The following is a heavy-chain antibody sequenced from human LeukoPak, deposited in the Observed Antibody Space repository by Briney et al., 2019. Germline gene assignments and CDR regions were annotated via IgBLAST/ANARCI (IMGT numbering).Heavy chain of an antibody. Sequence: GGSLRLSCAASGFTFSSYSMNWVRQAPGKGLEWVSYISSSSSTIYYADSVKGRFTISRDNAKNSLYMQMNSLRAEDTAVYYCARGHGDYGFDYWGQGTLVTVSS. CDR1: GFTFSSYS. CDR3: ARGHGDYGFDY. V-gene: IGHV3-48*01. D-gene: IGHD4-17*01. CDR2: ISSSSSTI. J-gene: IGHJ4*02.